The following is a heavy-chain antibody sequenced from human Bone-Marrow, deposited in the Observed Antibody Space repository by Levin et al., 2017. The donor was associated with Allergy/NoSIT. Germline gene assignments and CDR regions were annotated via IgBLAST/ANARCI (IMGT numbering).Heavy chain of an antibody. CDR3: ARGGLSRFYFYGMDV. D-gene: IGHD2/OR15-2a*01. Sequence: GGSLRLSCAASGFNVSANYMSWVRQLPGKGLEWVSVIYSDGTTYYADSVKGRFSISRDKFKNTLSLQMNSLRAEDAAIYYCARGGLSRFYFYGMDVWGQGTTVTVSS. J-gene: IGHJ6*02. V-gene: IGHV3-53*01. CDR1: GFNVSANY. CDR2: IYSDGTT.